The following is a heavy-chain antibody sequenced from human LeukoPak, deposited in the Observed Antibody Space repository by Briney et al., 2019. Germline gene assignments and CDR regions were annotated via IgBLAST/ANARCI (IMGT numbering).Heavy chain of an antibody. CDR2: IRSKAYGGTT. J-gene: IGHJ4*02. Sequence: GGSLRLSCTASGFTFGDYAMSWVRQAPGKGLEWVGFIRSKAYGGTTEYAASVKGRFTISRDDSKSIAYLQMNSLKTEDTAVYYCTRGTYSSSWREFDDWGQGTLVTVSS. CDR1: GFTFGDYA. CDR3: TRGTYSSSWREFDD. V-gene: IGHV3-49*04. D-gene: IGHD6-13*01.